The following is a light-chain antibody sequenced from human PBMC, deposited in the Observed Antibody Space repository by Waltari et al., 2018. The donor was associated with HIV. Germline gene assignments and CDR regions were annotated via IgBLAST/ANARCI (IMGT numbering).Light chain of an antibody. J-gene: IGKJ4*01. V-gene: IGKV3-11*01. CDR2: DAS. Sequence: VLTQSPATLSLSPGERATLSCRASQSVSTYLAWYQQKPGQPPRLLIYDASNRATGVPTRFSGSGSGTDFTLTISSLEPEDFAVYYCQQRQRWPPLTFGGGTKVEHK. CDR3: QQRQRWPPLT. CDR1: QSVSTY.